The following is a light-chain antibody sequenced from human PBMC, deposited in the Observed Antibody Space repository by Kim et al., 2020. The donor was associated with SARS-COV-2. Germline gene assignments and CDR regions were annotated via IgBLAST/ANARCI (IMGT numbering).Light chain of an antibody. Sequence: GKPGTPSGTPTRRSIASTFVHWYQQRPGSAPTTVIYEDNHRPSGVPDRFSGSIDSSSNSASLTISGLKTEDEADYYCQSYDSSNVVFGGGTQLTVL. J-gene: IGLJ2*01. CDR1: RRSIASTF. CDR3: QSYDSSNVV. V-gene: IGLV6-57*03. CDR2: EDN.